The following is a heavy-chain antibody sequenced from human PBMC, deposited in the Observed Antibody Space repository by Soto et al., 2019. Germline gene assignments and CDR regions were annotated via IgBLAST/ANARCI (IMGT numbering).Heavy chain of an antibody. CDR2: IDPSDSYT. D-gene: IGHD5-18*01. J-gene: IGHJ5*02. V-gene: IGHV5-10-1*01. Sequence: GESLKISCKGSGYSFTSYWISWVRQMPGKGLEWMGRIDPSDSYTNYSPSFQGHVTISADKSISTAYLQWSSLKASDTAMYYCAGQGGYSYGYGWFDPWGQGTLVTVSS. CDR3: AGQGGYSYGYGWFDP. CDR1: GYSFTSYW.